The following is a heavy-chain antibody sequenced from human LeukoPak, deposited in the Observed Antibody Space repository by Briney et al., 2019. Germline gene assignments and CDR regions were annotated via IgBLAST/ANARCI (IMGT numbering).Heavy chain of an antibody. D-gene: IGHD2-2*01. J-gene: IGHJ5*01. CDR2: ISASGGTT. CDR1: GFTFNNYA. V-gene: IGHV3-23*01. Sequence: GGSLRLSCAASGFTFNNYAMSWVRQAPGKGLEWVSAISASGGTTYYADSVKGRFTISRDNSENTLFLQMNSLRAEDTAVYYCAKEPREYCSSTSCPNWFDSWGQGTLVAVSS. CDR3: AKEPREYCSSTSCPNWFDS.